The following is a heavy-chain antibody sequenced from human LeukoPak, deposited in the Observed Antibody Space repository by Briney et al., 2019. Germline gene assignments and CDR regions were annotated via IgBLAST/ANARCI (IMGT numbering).Heavy chain of an antibody. CDR2: IYYSGST. J-gene: IGHJ4*02. CDR1: GGSISSYY. V-gene: IGHV4-59*08. Sequence: PSETLSLTCTVSGGSISSYYWSWLRQPPGKGLEWIGYIYYSGSTNYNPSLKSRVTISVDTSKNQFSLKLSSVTAADTAVYYCARLSYSSGWYDYWGQGTLVTVSS. D-gene: IGHD6-19*01. CDR3: ARLSYSSGWYDY.